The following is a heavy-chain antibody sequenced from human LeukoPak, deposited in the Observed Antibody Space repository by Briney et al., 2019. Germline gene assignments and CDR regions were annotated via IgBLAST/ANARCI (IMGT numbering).Heavy chain of an antibody. CDR1: GFTFSSYA. CDR2: ISYDGSNK. D-gene: IGHD3-16*01. Sequence: GGSLRLSCAASGFTFSSYAMHWVRQAPGEGLEWVAVISYDGSNKYYADSVKGRFTISRDNAKNSLYLQMNSLRAEDTALYHCARVGSPSLGTYYYYMDVWGKGTTVTISS. V-gene: IGHV3-30*04. CDR3: ARVGSPSLGTYYYYMDV. J-gene: IGHJ6*03.